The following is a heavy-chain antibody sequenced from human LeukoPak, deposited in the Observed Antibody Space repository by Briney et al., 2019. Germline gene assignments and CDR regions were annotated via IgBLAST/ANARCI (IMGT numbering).Heavy chain of an antibody. D-gene: IGHD3-10*01. CDR3: AREREGYRFGELSYYMDV. CDR1: GYTFIDYY. V-gene: IGHV1-69*13. J-gene: IGHJ6*03. CDR2: IIPIFGTA. Sequence: SVKVSCKASGYTFIDYYINWVRQAPGQGLEWMGGIIPIFGTANYAQKFQGRVTITADESTSTAYMELSSLRSEDTAVYYCAREREGYRFGELSYYMDVWGKGTTVTISS.